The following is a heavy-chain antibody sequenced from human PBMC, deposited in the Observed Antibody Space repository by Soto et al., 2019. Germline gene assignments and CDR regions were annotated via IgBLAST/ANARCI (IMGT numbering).Heavy chain of an antibody. CDR1: GYTFTSYG. V-gene: IGHV1-18*01. CDR3: ARGTPPQLAGYSSSWSLFDY. Sequence: QVQLVQSGAEVKKPGASVKVSCKASGYTFTSYGISWVRQAPGQGLEGMGWISAYNGNTNYAQKLQGRVTMTTDTATSTAYMELRSLRSDDTAVYYCARGTPPQLAGYSSSWSLFDYWGQGTLVTVSS. J-gene: IGHJ4*02. CDR2: ISAYNGNT. D-gene: IGHD6-13*01.